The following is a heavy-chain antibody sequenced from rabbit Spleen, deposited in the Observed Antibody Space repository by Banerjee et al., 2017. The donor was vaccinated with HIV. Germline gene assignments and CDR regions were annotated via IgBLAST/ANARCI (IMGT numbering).Heavy chain of an antibody. Sequence: QQQLVESGGGLVQPEGSLTLTCKASGFSFSDRDVMCWVRQAPGKGLEWIACINTITGKAVYATWAKGRFTISRASSTTVFLQMTSLTAADTATYFCARDTSSSFSSYGMDLWGQGTLVTVS. V-gene: IGHV1S45*01. D-gene: IGHD1-1*01. J-gene: IGHJ3*01. CDR2: INTITGKA. CDR1: GFSFSDRDV. CDR3: ARDTSSSFSSYGMDL.